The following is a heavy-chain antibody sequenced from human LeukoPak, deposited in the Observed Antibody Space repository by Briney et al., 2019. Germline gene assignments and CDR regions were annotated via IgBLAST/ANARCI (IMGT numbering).Heavy chain of an antibody. J-gene: IGHJ4*02. D-gene: IGHD1-26*01. CDR1: GGTFSSYA. CDR3: AIDSGSRGSSFSHNFDY. Sequence: SVKVSCKASGGTFSSYAISWVRQAPGQGLEWMGRTIPILGIANYAQKFQGRVTITADKSTSTAYMELSSLRSEDTAVYYCAIDSGSRGSSFSHNFDYWGQGTLVTVSS. V-gene: IGHV1-69*04. CDR2: TIPILGIA.